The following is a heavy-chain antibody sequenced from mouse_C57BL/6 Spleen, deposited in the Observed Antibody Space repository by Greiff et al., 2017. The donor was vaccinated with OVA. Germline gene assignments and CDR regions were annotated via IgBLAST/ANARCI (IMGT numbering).Heavy chain of an antibody. CDR1: GYSITSGYY. V-gene: IGHV3-6*01. CDR2: ISYDGSN. Sequence: ESGPGLVKPSQSLSLTCSVTGYSITSGYYWNWIRQFPGNKLEWLGYISYDGSNNYNPSLKNPISITRDTSKNQFFLKLNSVTTADTATYYCASSDDGYSRVYCAMDYWGQRPSAPVSS. J-gene: IGHJ4*01. CDR3: ASSDDGYSRVYCAMDY. D-gene: IGHD2-3*01.